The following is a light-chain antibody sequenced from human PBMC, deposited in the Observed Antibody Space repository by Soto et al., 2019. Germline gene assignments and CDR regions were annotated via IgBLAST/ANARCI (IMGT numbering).Light chain of an antibody. CDR3: QQSHNFPPG. CDR1: QGISSW. V-gene: IGKV1D-12*01. CDR2: AAS. Sequence: DVQMTQSPSSVSASVGDTVTITCRASQGISSWLAWYQQKPGKAPRLLIYAASSLQSGVPSRFXXXXXXXXXXLTISSLQPEDSATYYCQQSHNFPPGFGPGTKVVIK. J-gene: IGKJ3*01.